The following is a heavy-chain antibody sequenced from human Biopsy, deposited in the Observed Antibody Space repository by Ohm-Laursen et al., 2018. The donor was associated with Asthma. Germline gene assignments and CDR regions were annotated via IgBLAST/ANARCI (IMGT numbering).Heavy chain of an antibody. V-gene: IGHV1-3*01. CDR1: GDSFSNYA. CDR2: INAGDGNT. J-gene: IGHJ3*01. Sequence: ASSVKVSCKASGDSFSNYAISWVRQAPGQGLEWMGWINAGDGNTKYSQKFQGRVTITRDTSASTAYMDLRSLRSEDTAMYYCARTYYDFLTGQVNDAFALWGQGTMVTVSS. D-gene: IGHD3-9*01. CDR3: ARTYYDFLTGQVNDAFAL.